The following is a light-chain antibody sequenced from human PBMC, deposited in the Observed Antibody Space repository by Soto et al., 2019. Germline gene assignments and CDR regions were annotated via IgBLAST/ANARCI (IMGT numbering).Light chain of an antibody. CDR3: QQYNNWPLWT. V-gene: IGKV3-15*01. J-gene: IGKJ1*01. CDR2: GAS. Sequence: EIVMTQSPATLSVSPGERATLSCSASQSVSSNLAWYQQKPGQAPRLLIYGASTRATGIPARFSGSGSGTEFTLTISSLQSEDFAVNYCQQYNNWPLWTFGQGTKVEIK. CDR1: QSVSSN.